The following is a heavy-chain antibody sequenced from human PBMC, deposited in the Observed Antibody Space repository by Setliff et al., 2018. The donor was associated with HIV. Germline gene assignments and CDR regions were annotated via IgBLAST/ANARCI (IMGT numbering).Heavy chain of an antibody. CDR2: ITPIGGGT. J-gene: IGHJ4*02. CDR3: AKEYHTAATGTRVANYFDY. CDR1: GYTLTSNH. D-gene: IGHD6-13*01. V-gene: IGHV1-46*01. Sequence: GASVKVSCKASGYTLTSNHMHWVRQAPGQGLEWMGIITPIGGGTNYAQKFQGRVTMTTDTSTSTVYMEMSSLRSEDTAIYYCAKEYHTAATGTRVANYFDYWGQGTLVTVSS.